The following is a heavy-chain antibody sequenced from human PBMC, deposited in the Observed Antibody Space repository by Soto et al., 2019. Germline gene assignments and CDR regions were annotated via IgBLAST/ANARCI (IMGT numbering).Heavy chain of an antibody. V-gene: IGHV1-69*01. CDR1: GGTFSSYA. D-gene: IGHD3-10*01. J-gene: IGHJ6*02. CDR3: ASIRFGELLPTLYYYYGMDV. Sequence: SVKVSCKASGGTFSSYAISWVRQAPGQGLEWMGGIIPIFGTANYAQKFQGRVTITADESTSTAYMELSSLRSEDTAVYYCASIRFGELLPTLYYYYGMDVWGQGTTVTVSS. CDR2: IIPIFGTA.